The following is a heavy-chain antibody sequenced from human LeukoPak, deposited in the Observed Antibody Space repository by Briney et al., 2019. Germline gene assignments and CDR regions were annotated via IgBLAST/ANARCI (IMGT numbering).Heavy chain of an antibody. CDR3: AKDKGDFWSGHHY. CDR2: ITGSGGST. J-gene: IGHJ4*02. Sequence: GGSLRLSCAASGFTFSNYAMSWVRQAPRKWLEWVSSITGSGGSTYYADSVKGRFTISRDNSKNTLYLQMSSLRAEDTAVYYCAKDKGDFWSGHHYWGQGTLVTVSS. CDR1: GFTFSNYA. D-gene: IGHD3-3*01. V-gene: IGHV3-23*01.